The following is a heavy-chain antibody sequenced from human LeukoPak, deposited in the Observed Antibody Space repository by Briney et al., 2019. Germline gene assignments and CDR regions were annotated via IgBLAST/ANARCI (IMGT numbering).Heavy chain of an antibody. V-gene: IGHV3-66*01. J-gene: IGHJ6*02. CDR2: LYSSGYS. CDR1: GFSVSSNY. D-gene: IGHD3-10*01. Sequence: GGSLRLSCAASGFSVSSNYMSWVRQAPGKGLEWVSVLYSSGYSKYADSVKGRFSISRDNSENTLSLQMNSLRAEDTAVYYCARDRAERDYYGMDVWGQGTTVTVSS. CDR3: ARDRAERDYYGMDV.